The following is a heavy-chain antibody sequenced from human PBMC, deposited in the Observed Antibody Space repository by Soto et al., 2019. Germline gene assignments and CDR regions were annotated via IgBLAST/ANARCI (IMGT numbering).Heavy chain of an antibody. Sequence: SQTLSLTCTVSGGSISSYYWSWIRQPPGKGLEWIGYIYYSASTNYSPSLKSRVTISVDTSKNQFSLNLSSVTAADTAVYYCTRHEGGAAADSPLDYWGQGTLVTVSS. CDR1: GGSISSYY. CDR2: IYYSAST. CDR3: TRHEGGAAADSPLDY. V-gene: IGHV4-59*08. D-gene: IGHD6-13*01. J-gene: IGHJ4*02.